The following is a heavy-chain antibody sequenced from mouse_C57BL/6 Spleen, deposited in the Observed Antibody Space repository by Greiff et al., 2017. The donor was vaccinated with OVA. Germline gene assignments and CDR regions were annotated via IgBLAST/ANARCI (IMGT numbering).Heavy chain of an antibody. V-gene: IGHV1-18*01. CDR1: GYTFTDYN. CDR3: ARTGYSNYGGPFAY. CDR2: INPNNGGT. J-gene: IGHJ3*01. Sequence: EVQLQQSGPELVKPGASVKIPCKASGYTFTDYNMDWVKQSHGKSLEWIGDINPNNGGTIYNQKFKGKATLTVDKSSSTAYMELRSLTSEDTAVYYCARTGYSNYGGPFAYWGQGTLVTVSA. D-gene: IGHD2-5*01.